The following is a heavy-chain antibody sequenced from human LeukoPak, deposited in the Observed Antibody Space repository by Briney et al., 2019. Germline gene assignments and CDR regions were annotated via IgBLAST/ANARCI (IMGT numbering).Heavy chain of an antibody. J-gene: IGHJ4*02. D-gene: IGHD3-3*01. V-gene: IGHV4-38-2*02. Sequence: SETLSLTCTVSGYSISSGYYWGWIRQPPGKGLEWIGSIYHSGSTYYNPSLKSRVTISVDTSKNQFSLKLSSVTAADTAVYYCARGTYYDFWSGYPNTIFDYWGQGTLVTVSS. CDR3: ARGTYYDFWSGYPNTIFDY. CDR1: GYSISSGYY. CDR2: IYHSGST.